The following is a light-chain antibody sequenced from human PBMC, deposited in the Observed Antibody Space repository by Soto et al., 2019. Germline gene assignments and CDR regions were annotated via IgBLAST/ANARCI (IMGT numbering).Light chain of an antibody. CDR1: VSDVGGYNY. CDR2: QVS. J-gene: IGLJ1*01. V-gene: IGLV2-8*01. CDR3: MSYAGGNRFV. Sequence: QSALTQPPSASGSPGQSVTISCAGTVSDVGGYNYVSWYQQHPGKVPQLMIYQVSKRPSGVPDRFSASKSDTTASLTISGLQAEDEGDYYCMSYAGGNRFVFGTATKLT.